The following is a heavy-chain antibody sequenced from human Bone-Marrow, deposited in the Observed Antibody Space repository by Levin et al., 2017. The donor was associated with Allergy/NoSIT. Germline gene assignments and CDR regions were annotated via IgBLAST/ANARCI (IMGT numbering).Heavy chain of an antibody. Sequence: SETLSLTCSVSGGSISSGRYYFTWLRQSAGKGLEWIGRIYTTGSTNYNPSLESRVTISRDTFKKEVYLTLSSVTAADTAVDYCARDRLASLYYYSMDVWGRGTTVIVSS. V-gene: IGHV4-61*02. CDR1: GGSISSGRYY. CDR3: ARDRLASLYYYSMDV. CDR2: IYTTGST. J-gene: IGHJ6*03.